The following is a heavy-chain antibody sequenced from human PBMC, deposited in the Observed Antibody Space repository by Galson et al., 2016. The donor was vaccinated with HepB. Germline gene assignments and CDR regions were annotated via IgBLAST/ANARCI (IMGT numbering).Heavy chain of an antibody. CDR1: GGTFSRHA. J-gene: IGHJ3*02. Sequence: SVKVSCKASGGTFSRHAISWVRQAPGQGLEWMGGIIPIFGTTNYAQKFQGRVTITADESTSTADMELSSLKSEDTAVYYCARDLGVVRFGGPFDIWGQGTMVTVS. CDR3: ARDLGVVRFGGPFDI. D-gene: IGHD3-3*01. V-gene: IGHV1-69*13. CDR2: IIPIFGTT.